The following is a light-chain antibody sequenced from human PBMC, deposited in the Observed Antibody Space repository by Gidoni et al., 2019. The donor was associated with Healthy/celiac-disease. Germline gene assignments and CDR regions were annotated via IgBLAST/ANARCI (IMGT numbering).Light chain of an antibody. Sequence: DIVMTPSPDSLAVSLGERATINCKSSQSVSYSSNNKKYLAWYQQKPGQPPKMLIYWASTRESGVPDRFSGSGSGTDCTLTISNLQAEDVAVYYCQQYFGTPLTFGQGTRLEIK. V-gene: IGKV4-1*01. CDR3: QQYFGTPLT. J-gene: IGKJ5*01. CDR2: WAS. CDR1: QSVSYSSNNKKY.